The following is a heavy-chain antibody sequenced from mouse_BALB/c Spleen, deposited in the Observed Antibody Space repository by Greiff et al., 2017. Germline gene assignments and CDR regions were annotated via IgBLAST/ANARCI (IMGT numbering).Heavy chain of an antibody. CDR1: GYTFTSYY. D-gene: IGHD2-4*01. Sequence: VQLQQSGPELVKPGASVRISCKASGYTFTSYYIHWVKQRPGQGLEWIGWIYPGNVNTKYNEKFKGKATLTADKSSSTAYMQLSSLTSEDSAVYFCARDYYDYDGYAMDYWGQGTSVTVSS. CDR2: IYPGNVNT. V-gene: IGHV1S56*01. CDR3: ARDYYDYDGYAMDY. J-gene: IGHJ4*01.